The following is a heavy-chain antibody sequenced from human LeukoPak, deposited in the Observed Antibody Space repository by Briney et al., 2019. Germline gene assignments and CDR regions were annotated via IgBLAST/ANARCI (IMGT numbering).Heavy chain of an antibody. CDR1: GFTFSSYA. V-gene: IGHV3-23*01. CDR3: AKDQNPTFGGVIASNWFDP. Sequence: GGSLRLSCAASGFTFSSYAMGWVRQAPGKGLEWVSAISGSGGSTYYADSVKGRFTISRDNSKNTLYLQMNSLRAEDTAVYYCAKDQNPTFGGVIASNWFDPWGQGTLVTVSS. D-gene: IGHD3-16*01. CDR2: ISGSGGST. J-gene: IGHJ5*02.